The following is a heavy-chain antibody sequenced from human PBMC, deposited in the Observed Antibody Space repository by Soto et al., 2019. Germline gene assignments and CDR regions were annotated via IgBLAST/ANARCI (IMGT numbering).Heavy chain of an antibody. V-gene: IGHV1-2*04. Sequence: GASVKVSCKASGYTFTGYYMHWVRQAPGQGLEWMGWINPNSGGTNYAQKFQGWVTMTRDTSISTAYMELSRLRSDDTAVYYCARDHVTPGLYFDYWGQGNLVTVSS. CDR2: INPNSGGT. CDR3: ARDHVTPGLYFDY. D-gene: IGHD2-2*02. J-gene: IGHJ4*02. CDR1: GYTFTGYY.